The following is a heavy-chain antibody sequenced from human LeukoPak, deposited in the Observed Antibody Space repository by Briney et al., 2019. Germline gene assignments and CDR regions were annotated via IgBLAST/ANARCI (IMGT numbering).Heavy chain of an antibody. Sequence: PSETLSLTCAVYSGSFSGYYWSWIRQPPGKGLEWIGEINHSGSTNYNPSLKSRVTISVDTSKNQFSLKLSSVTAADTAVYYCARGGFGCGGNFRVRWFDPWGQGTLVTVSS. CDR3: ARGGFGCGGNFRVRWFDP. J-gene: IGHJ5*02. D-gene: IGHD2-21*02. CDR2: INHSGST. CDR1: SGSFSGYY. V-gene: IGHV4-34*01.